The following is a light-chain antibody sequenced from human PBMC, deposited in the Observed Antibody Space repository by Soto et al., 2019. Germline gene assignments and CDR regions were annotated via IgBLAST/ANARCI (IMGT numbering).Light chain of an antibody. CDR1: QDVGNR. CDR3: QQFMSYPLT. V-gene: IGKV1-13*02. J-gene: IGKJ5*01. CDR2: NVS. Sequence: AIPLTQSPSSLSASVGDRVIITCRASQDVGNRLNWYHQTPGKPPKLLVSNVSNLEAGVPSRISGSGFGTDFTLTISSLQPEDFGTYHCQQFMSYPLTFGQGTRLDIK.